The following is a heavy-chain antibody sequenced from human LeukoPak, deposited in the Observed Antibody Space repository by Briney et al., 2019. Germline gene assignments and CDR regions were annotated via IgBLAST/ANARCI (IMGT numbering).Heavy chain of an antibody. Sequence: GGSLRLSCAASGFTFSDYYMSWIRQAPGKGLEWVSYISGSSSYTNYADSVKGRFTISRDNAKNSLYLQMNSLRAEDTAVYYCARDQRDYYDSSGNGYFQHWGQGTLVTVSS. V-gene: IGHV3-11*06. D-gene: IGHD3-22*01. CDR1: GFTFSDYY. CDR3: ARDQRDYYDSSGNGYFQH. CDR2: ISGSSSYT. J-gene: IGHJ1*01.